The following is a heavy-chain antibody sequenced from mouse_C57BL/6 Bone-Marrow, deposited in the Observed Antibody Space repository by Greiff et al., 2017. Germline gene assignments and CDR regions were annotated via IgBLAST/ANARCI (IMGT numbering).Heavy chain of an antibody. CDR1: GYTFTSYW. Sequence: QVQLQQPGAELVRPGTSVKLSCEASGYTFTSYWMHWVKQRPGQGLEWIGVIDPSDSYTNYNQKFKGKATLTVDTSSSTAYMQLSSLTSEDSAVYYCARDYYGSSFDYWGQGTTLTVSS. D-gene: IGHD1-1*01. J-gene: IGHJ2*01. CDR2: IDPSDSYT. CDR3: ARDYYGSSFDY. V-gene: IGHV1-59*01.